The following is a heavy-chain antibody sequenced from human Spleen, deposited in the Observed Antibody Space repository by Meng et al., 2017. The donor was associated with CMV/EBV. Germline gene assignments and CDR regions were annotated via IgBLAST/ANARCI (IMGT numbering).Heavy chain of an antibody. J-gene: IGHJ6*02. CDR1: GYSFTDFF. Sequence: ASVKVSCKASGYSFTDFFIHWVRQAPGQGLEWMGWTNPKTAGTDYAQKFQGRVTMTTDTSTGTAYMEVRSLKSDDTALYYCARGAVELERGDYYGMDVWGQGTTVTVSS. D-gene: IGHD1-1*01. CDR3: ARGAVELERGDYYGMDV. CDR2: TNPKTAGT. V-gene: IGHV1-2*02.